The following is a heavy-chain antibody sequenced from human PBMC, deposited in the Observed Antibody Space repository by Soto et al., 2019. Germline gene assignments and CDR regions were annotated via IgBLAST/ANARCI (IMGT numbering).Heavy chain of an antibody. D-gene: IGHD3-10*01. Sequence: SPSRGLEWLGRTYYRSKWYNDYEVSVKSRISINSDTSKFLFSLQLNSVTPEDTAVYYCARGYAHGLNYWGQGTLVTSPQ. V-gene: IGHV6-1*01. CDR3: ARGYAHGLNY. CDR2: TYYRSKWYN. J-gene: IGHJ4*02.